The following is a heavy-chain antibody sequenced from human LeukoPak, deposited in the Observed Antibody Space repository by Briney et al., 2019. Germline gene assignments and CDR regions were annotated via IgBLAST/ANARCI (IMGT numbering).Heavy chain of an antibody. J-gene: IGHJ6*02. D-gene: IGHD3-3*01. V-gene: IGHV3-23*01. CDR3: AKGPLSDFGVVIIIDYYYGMDV. CDR2: ISGSGGST. Sequence: QSGGSLRLSCAASGFTFSSYAMSWVRQAPGKGLEWVSAISGSGGSTYYADSVKGRFTISRDNSKNTLYLQMNSLRAEDTAVYYCAKGPLSDFGVVIIIDYYYGMDVWGQGTTVTVSS. CDR1: GFTFSSYA.